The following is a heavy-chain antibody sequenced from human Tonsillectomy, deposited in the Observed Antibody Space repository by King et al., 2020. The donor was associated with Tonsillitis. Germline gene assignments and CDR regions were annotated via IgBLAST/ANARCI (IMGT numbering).Heavy chain of an antibody. Sequence: VQLVESGGGLVQPGGSLRLSCAASGFTFSSYWMTWVRQAPGKGLEWVANIKQHGSEKYSADSVKGRFTISRDNAKNSLYLQMSSLRAEDTALYYCVGGHRYSDYWGQGTLVTVSS. CDR1: GFTFSSYW. CDR2: IKQHGSEK. J-gene: IGHJ4*02. CDR3: VGGHRYSDY. V-gene: IGHV3-7*03.